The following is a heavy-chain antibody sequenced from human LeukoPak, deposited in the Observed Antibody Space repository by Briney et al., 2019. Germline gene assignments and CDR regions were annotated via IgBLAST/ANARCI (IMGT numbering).Heavy chain of an antibody. J-gene: IGHJ4*02. CDR3: ARVRGANDY. CDR2: ISYDGSNK. V-gene: IGHV3-30*04. D-gene: IGHD1-26*01. Sequence: PGGSLRLSCAASGFTFSSYAMHWIRQAPGKGLEWVAVISYDGSNKYYADSVKGRFTISRDNSKNTLYLQMNSLRAEDTAVYYCARVRGANDYWGRGTLVTVSS. CDR1: GFTFSSYA.